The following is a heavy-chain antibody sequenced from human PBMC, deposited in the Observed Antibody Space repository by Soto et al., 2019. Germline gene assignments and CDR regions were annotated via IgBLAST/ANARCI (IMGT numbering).Heavy chain of an antibody. CDR1: GYTFTSYD. J-gene: IGHJ3*02. D-gene: IGHD3-10*01. CDR3: ARANLGVRGVYDAFDI. V-gene: IGHV1-8*01. Sequence: QVQLVQPGAEVKKPGASVKVSCKASGYTFTSYDINWVRQATGQGLEWMGWMNPNSGNTGYAQKFQGRVTMTRNTSISTAYMELSSLRSEDTAVYYCARANLGVRGVYDAFDIWGQGTMVTVSS. CDR2: MNPNSGNT.